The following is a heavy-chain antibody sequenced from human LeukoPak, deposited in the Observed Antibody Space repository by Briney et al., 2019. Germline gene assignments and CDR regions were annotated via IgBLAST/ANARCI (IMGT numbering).Heavy chain of an antibody. V-gene: IGHV1-69*13. CDR3: ARAAAAAGGDYYYYYGMDV. Sequence: GASVKVSCKASGGTFSSYAISWVRQAPGQGLEWMGGIIPIFGTANYAQKFQGRVTITADESTSTAYMEPSSLRSEDTAVYYCARAAAAAGGDYYYYYGMDVWGQGTTVTVSS. D-gene: IGHD6-13*01. CDR1: GGTFSSYA. J-gene: IGHJ6*02. CDR2: IIPIFGTA.